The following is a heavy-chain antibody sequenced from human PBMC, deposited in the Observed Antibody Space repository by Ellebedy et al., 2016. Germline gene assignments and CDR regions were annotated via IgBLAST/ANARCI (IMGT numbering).Heavy chain of an antibody. CDR2: VDSSGNT. J-gene: IGHJ4*02. Sequence: SETLSLTCAVSGASITSDYWSWVRQPAGKGLEWIGRVDSSGNTNYSPSLKNRVTMSLDTSNNQFSLKLTSVTAADTGVYYCARGLTPHFDSWGQGTLVTVSS. D-gene: IGHD2-21*01. V-gene: IGHV4-4*07. CDR3: ARGLTPHFDS. CDR1: GASITSDY.